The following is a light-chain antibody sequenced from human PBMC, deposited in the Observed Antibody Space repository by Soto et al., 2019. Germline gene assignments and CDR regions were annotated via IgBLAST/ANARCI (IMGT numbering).Light chain of an antibody. CDR2: AAS. V-gene: IGKV1-39*01. CDR3: HQSYSTPGAIT. CDR1: QTISSW. J-gene: IGKJ4*01. Sequence: DIQMTQSPSTLSGSVGDRVTITCRASQTISSWLAWYQQKPGKAPKLLIYAASSLQSGVPSRFSGSGSGTDFALTISSLQPEDFATYSCHQSYSTPGAITFGGGTKVDIK.